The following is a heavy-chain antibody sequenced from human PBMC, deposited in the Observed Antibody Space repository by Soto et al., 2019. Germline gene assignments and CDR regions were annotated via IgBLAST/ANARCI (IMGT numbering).Heavy chain of an antibody. CDR3: ARRLYYDSSGFEGGGMDV. CDR2: IYYSGST. Sequence: SETLSLTCTFSCGPIFSSSYYWGWIRQPPGKGLEWIGSIYYSGSTYYNPSLKSRVTISVDTPKNQFSLKLSSVTAADTAVYYCARRLYYDSSGFEGGGMDVWGQGTTVT. V-gene: IGHV4-39*01. D-gene: IGHD3-22*01. J-gene: IGHJ6*02. CDR1: CGPIFSSSYY.